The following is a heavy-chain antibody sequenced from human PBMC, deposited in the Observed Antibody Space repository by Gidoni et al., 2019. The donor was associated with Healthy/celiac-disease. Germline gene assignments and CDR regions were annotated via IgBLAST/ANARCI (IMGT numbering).Heavy chain of an antibody. D-gene: IGHD2-15*01. V-gene: IGHV3-23*01. CDR1: GFTFSSYA. J-gene: IGHJ5*02. Sequence: EVQLLESGGGLVQPGGSLRLSCAASGFTFSSYAMSWVRQAPGKGLEWVSAISGSGGSTYYAYSVKGRFTISRDNSKNTLYLQMNSLRAEDTAVYYCAKDRARAEGWYWFDPWGQGTLVTVSS. CDR3: AKDRARAEGWYWFDP. CDR2: ISGSGGST.